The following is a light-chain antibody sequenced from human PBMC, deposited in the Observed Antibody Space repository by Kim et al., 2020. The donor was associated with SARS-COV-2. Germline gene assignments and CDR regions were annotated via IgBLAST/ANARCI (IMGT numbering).Light chain of an antibody. Sequence: LSPGEIATLSCRASQSGSSSYLAWYQQKPGQAPRLLIYGASSRATGIPDRFSGSGSGTDFTLTISRLEPEDFAVYYCQQYGSSPYTFGQGTKLEI. V-gene: IGKV3-20*01. CDR3: QQYGSSPYT. CDR1: QSGSSSY. J-gene: IGKJ2*01. CDR2: GAS.